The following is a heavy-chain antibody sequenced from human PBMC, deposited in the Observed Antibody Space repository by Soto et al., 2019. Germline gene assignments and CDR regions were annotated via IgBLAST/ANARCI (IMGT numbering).Heavy chain of an antibody. CDR2: MNRSGGI. J-gene: IGHJ4*02. CDR3: ARWAIY. Sequence: SETLSLTCNVSGVPISSFNYYWTWIRQPPGKGLEWIGEMNRSGGINYNPSLKSRVTISVDTSKNQFSLKLTSVTAPDTAVYYCARWAIYWGQGTLVTVSS. CDR1: GVPISSFNYY. V-gene: IGHV4-61*01.